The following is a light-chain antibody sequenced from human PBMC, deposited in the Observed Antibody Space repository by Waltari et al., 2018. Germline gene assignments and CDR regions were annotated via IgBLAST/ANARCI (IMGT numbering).Light chain of an antibody. J-gene: IGLJ3*02. CDR2: AHD. Sequence: QSVLTQPPSASGTPGQRVTISCSGSSSNIGTNTVTWYQLLPGTAPKTVIFAHDHRPSGVPDRFSASKSGPSASLVISWLQSEDEADYFCATWDDSLSGRVFGGGTKVTVL. CDR1: SSNIGTNT. V-gene: IGLV1-44*01. CDR3: ATWDDSLSGRV.